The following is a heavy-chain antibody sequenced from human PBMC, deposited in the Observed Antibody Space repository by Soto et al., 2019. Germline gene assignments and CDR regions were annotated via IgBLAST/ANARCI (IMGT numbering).Heavy chain of an antibody. Sequence: GGSLRLSCAASGFTFSSYGMHWVRQAPGKGLEWVAVISYDGSNKYYADSVKGRFTISRDNSKNTLYLQMNSLRAEDTAVYYCANLPAVAGWGNDYWGQGTLVTVSS. V-gene: IGHV3-30*18. CDR2: ISYDGSNK. J-gene: IGHJ4*02. D-gene: IGHD6-19*01. CDR1: GFTFSSYG. CDR3: ANLPAVAGWGNDY.